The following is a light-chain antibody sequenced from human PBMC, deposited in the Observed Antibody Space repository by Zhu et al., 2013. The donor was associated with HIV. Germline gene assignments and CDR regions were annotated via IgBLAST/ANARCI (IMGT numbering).Light chain of an antibody. J-gene: IGLJ2*01. V-gene: IGLV3-19*01. CDR2: GRN. Sequence: SYELTQDPAVSVALGQTVRITCQGDSLRSYYATWYQQKPGQAPVLAIYGRNNRPSGIPDRFSGSSSGNTASLTITGAQAEDEADYYCNSRDSSGNPVVFGGGTKLTVL. CDR3: NSRDSSGNPVV. CDR1: SLRSYY.